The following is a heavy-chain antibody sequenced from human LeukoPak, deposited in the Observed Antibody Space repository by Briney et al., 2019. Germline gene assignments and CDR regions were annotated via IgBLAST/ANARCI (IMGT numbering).Heavy chain of an antibody. CDR1: GFSFSNYG. CDR2: IWGDGTNR. V-gene: IGHV3-33*01. Sequence: GGFLRLSCAASGFSFSNYGMHWVRQAPGRGLEWVAVIWGDGTNRHYADSVKGRFTISRDNSENLLYLQMNSLRAEDTAVYYCARDPRSSSSYRFDYWGQGTLVTVSS. CDR3: ARDPRSSSSYRFDY. J-gene: IGHJ4*02. D-gene: IGHD6-6*01.